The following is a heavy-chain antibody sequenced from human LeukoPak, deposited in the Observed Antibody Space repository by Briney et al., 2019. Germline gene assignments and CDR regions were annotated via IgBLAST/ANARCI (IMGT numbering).Heavy chain of an antibody. CDR2: NRSKAYGGTR. D-gene: IGHD3-10*01. CDR1: GLTFGDYA. CDR3: TRDPLWSPTYYYGSGRSNYYYYYMDV. J-gene: IGHJ6*03. V-gene: IGHV3-49*04. Sequence: GGSLRLYCTASGLTFGDYAMSWVRQAPGKGLEWVGFNRSKAYGGTREYGASVKGRFTISRDDSKSIAYLQMNSLKTEDTAVYYCTRDPLWSPTYYYGSGRSNYYYYYMDVWGKGTTVTISS.